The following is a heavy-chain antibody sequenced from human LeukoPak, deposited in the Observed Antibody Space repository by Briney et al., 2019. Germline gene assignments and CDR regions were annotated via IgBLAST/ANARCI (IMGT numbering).Heavy chain of an antibody. V-gene: IGHV1-18*04. J-gene: IGHJ4*02. D-gene: IGHD1-7*01. CDR2: ISASNGNT. CDR3: ARDHSNWNYAPDF. CDR1: GYTFTSYY. Sequence: ASVKVSCKASGYTFTSYYMYWVRQAPGQGLQWLGWISASNGNTNYAQKFRDRVTMSTDTSTGTAYLDVRSLTSDDTAVYYCARDHSNWNYAPDFWGQGTLVIVSS.